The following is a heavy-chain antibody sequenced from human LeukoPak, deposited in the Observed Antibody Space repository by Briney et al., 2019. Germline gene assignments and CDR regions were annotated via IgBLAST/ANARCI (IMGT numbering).Heavy chain of an antibody. D-gene: IGHD6-13*01. CDR3: ARVEAVAGTSWFDP. Sequence: SETLSLTCTVSGGSISRHYWSWIRQPPGKGLELIVYIYYSGSTSYNPSLRSRVTMSVDTSKNQFSLKLSSVTAADTAVYYCARVEAVAGTSWFDPWGQGTLVTASS. J-gene: IGHJ5*02. CDR2: IYYSGST. V-gene: IGHV4-59*11. CDR1: GGSISRHY.